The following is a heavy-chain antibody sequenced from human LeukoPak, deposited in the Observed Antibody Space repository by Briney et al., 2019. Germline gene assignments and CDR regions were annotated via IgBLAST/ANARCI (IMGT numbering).Heavy chain of an antibody. Sequence: GGSLRLSCAASGFTFSSYSMNWVRQAPGKGLEWVSSISSSSSYIYYADSVKGRFTISRDNAKNSLYLQMNSLRAEDTAVYYCAGYCTNGVCYKPTDYWGQGTLVTVSS. CDR2: ISSSSSYI. D-gene: IGHD2-8*01. CDR3: AGYCTNGVCYKPTDY. J-gene: IGHJ4*02. V-gene: IGHV3-21*01. CDR1: GFTFSSYS.